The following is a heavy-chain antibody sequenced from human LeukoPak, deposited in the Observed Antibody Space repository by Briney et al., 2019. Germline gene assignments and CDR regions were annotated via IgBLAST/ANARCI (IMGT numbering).Heavy chain of an antibody. V-gene: IGHV4-59*01. CDR3: ARDQTLRYYYDSSGQALDAFDI. CDR2: IYYSGST. Sequence: SETLSLTCTVSGGSTSSYYWSWIRQPPGKGLEWIGYIYYSGSTNYNPSLKSRVTISVDTSKNQFSLKLSSVTAADTAVYYCARDQTLRYYYDSSGQALDAFDIWGQGTMVTVSS. CDR1: GGSTSSYY. J-gene: IGHJ3*02. D-gene: IGHD3-22*01.